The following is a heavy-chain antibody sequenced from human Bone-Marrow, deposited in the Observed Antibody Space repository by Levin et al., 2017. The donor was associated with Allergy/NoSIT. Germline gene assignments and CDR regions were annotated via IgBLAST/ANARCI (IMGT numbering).Heavy chain of an antibody. CDR3: AKDPTYYGSGSQYYGHILGAREWGY. Sequence: SCAASGYTFSSYGMHWVRQAPGKGLEWVAVLSYDGSNRYYADSVKGRFTISRDNSKNTLYLQMNSLRAEDTAVYYCAKDPTYYGSGSQYYGHILGAREWGYWGQGTLVTVSS. V-gene: IGHV3-30*18. D-gene: IGHD3-10*01. J-gene: IGHJ4*02. CDR1: GYTFSSYG. CDR2: LSYDGSNR.